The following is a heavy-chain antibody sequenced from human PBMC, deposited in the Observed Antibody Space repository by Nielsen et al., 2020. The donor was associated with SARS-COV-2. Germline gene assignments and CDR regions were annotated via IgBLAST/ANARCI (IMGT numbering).Heavy chain of an antibody. Sequence: GESLKISCAASGFTFSSYDMHWVRQATGKGLEWVSAIGTAGDIYYPGSVKGRFTISRENAKNSLYLQMNSLRAGDTAVYYCARERQLGYGMDVWGQGTTVTVSS. CDR2: IGTAGDI. D-gene: IGHD6-6*01. CDR1: GFTFSSYD. V-gene: IGHV3-13*01. J-gene: IGHJ6*02. CDR3: ARERQLGYGMDV.